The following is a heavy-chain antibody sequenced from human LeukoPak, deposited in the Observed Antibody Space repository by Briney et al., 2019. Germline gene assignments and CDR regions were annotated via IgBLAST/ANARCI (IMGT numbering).Heavy chain of an antibody. D-gene: IGHD5-12*01. Sequence: ASVKVSCKASGGTFSSYAISWVRQAPGQGLEWMGGIIPIFGTANYAQKFQGRVTITADESTSTAYMELRSLRSEDTAVYYCATGTGTSGYGYYWGQGTLVTVSS. CDR2: IIPIFGTA. CDR3: ATGTGTSGYGYY. V-gene: IGHV1-69*13. J-gene: IGHJ4*02. CDR1: GGTFSSYA.